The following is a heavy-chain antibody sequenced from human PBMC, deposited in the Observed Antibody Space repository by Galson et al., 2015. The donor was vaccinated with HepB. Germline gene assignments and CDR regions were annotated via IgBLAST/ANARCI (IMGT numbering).Heavy chain of an antibody. V-gene: IGHV1-69*02. CDR3: VINYFDTSGYFDF. CDR1: GGTFSNYI. CDR2: IIPLSGVS. Sequence: SCKASGGTFSNYIISWVRQAPGQGLEWMGKIIPLSGVSNYAQDFKDRVTITADKSTNITDMEMHSLTSGDTAVYFCVINYFDTSGYFDFWGQGTLVTVSS. J-gene: IGHJ4*02. D-gene: IGHD3-22*01.